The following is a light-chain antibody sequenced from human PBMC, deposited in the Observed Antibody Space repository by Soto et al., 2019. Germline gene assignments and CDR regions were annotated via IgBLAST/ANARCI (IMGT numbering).Light chain of an antibody. CDR1: ISDVGGYDF. Sequence: QSALTQPRSVSGSPGQSVTISCTGTISDVGGYDFVSWHQQHPGKAPKVMIYDVSKRPSGVPDRFSGSKSGNTASLTISGLQAEDEADYYCCSCAGSYKDHYVFGTGTKVTVL. J-gene: IGLJ1*01. CDR2: DVS. V-gene: IGLV2-11*01. CDR3: CSCAGSYKDHYV.